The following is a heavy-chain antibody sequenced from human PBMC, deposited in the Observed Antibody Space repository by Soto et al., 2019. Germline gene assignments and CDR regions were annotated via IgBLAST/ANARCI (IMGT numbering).Heavy chain of an antibody. J-gene: IGHJ3*02. CDR3: ARPFLRYFDYDAFDI. CDR2: IYYSGST. V-gene: IGHV4-39*01. Sequence: SETLSLTCTVSGRSISSSSYYWGWIRQPPGKGLEWIGSIYYSGSTYYNPSLKSRVTISVDTSKTQFSLKLSSVTAADTAVYYCARPFLRYFDYDAFDIWGQGTMVTVSS. CDR1: GRSISSSSYY. D-gene: IGHD3-9*01.